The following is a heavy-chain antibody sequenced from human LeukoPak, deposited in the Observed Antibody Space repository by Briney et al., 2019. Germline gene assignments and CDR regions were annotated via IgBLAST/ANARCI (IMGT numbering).Heavy chain of an antibody. V-gene: IGHV4-34*01. Sequence: SETLSLTCAVYSGSFSGYYWSWIRQPPGKGLEWIGEINHSGSTNYNPSLKSRVTISVDTSKNQFSLKLSSVTAADTAVYYCARGGGIMITFGGVDVWGQGTTVTVSS. CDR1: SGSFSGYY. CDR3: ARGGGIMITFGGVDV. J-gene: IGHJ6*02. CDR2: INHSGST. D-gene: IGHD3-16*01.